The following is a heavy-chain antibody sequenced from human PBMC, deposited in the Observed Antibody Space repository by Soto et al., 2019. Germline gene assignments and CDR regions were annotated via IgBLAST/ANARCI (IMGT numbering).Heavy chain of an antibody. CDR2: INAGNGNT. V-gene: IGHV1-3*01. CDR3: ASPSYGSGSYY. D-gene: IGHD3-10*01. J-gene: IGHJ4*02. Sequence: QVQLVQSGAAVKKPGASVKVSCKASGYTFSSYALHWVRQAPGQRLEWMGWINAGNGNTKYSQKFQGRVTFTRDTSASTAYMELSSLRSEDTAVYYCASPSYGSGSYYWCQGTRVIVSS. CDR1: GYTFSSYA.